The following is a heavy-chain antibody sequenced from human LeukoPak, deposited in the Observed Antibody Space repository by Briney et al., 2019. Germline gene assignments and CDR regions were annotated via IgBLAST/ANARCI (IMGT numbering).Heavy chain of an antibody. CDR2: IFHSGTT. J-gene: IGHJ4*02. D-gene: IGHD3-3*01. V-gene: IGHV4-4*02. CDR3: ARDLYDFWSGWYY. CDR1: GASISSGHW. Sequence: SGTLSLTCAVSGASISSGHWWSWVRPPPGKGLEWIGEIFHSGTTNYNASLKSRVTISVDNSKNQFSLKLNSLTAADTAVYYCARDLYDFWSGWYYWGQGTLVTVSS.